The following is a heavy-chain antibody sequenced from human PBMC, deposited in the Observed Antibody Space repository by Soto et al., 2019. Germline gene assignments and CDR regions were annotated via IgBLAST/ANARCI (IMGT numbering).Heavy chain of an antibody. J-gene: IGHJ6*02. CDR1: GFTFITYS. CDR3: AREYTAWPLAYGLDV. D-gene: IGHD2-2*02. V-gene: IGHV3-21*01. CDR2: ISSRSDI. Sequence: WGSLRLSCVGSGFTFITYSISFVRHSAWKWREWVSSISSRSDIYYADSVKGRFTISRDNAKNSVSLQMNSLRAEDTAVYYCAREYTAWPLAYGLDVWGQGTTVTVSS.